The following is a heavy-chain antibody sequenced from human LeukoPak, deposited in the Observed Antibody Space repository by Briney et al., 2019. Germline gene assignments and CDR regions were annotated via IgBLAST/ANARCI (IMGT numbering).Heavy chain of an antibody. V-gene: IGHV1-2*02. Sequence: ASVRVSCKTSGYSFTDYYIHWVRQAPGQGLEWMGWINTKSGRTSSARKFQGRVTMTRDPSITTVYMDMAWLTSDDAAIYFCARADFIDAGPYLIGPWGQGTLVTVSS. J-gene: IGHJ5*02. CDR2: INTKSGRT. CDR3: ARADFIDAGPYLIGP. D-gene: IGHD3-3*01. CDR1: GYSFTDYY.